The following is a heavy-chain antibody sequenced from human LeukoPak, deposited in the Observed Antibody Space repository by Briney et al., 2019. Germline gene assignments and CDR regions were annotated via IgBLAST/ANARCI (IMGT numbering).Heavy chain of an antibody. Sequence: SETLSLTCTVSGSSISSSGFYWGWIRQPPGKGLEWIGSIHSSGSTYYNPSLKSRVAISVDTSKNQFSLKLSSVTAADTAVYYCARSRAAAGKDYWGQGTLVTVSS. CDR1: GSSISSSGFY. J-gene: IGHJ4*02. CDR3: ARSRAAAGKDY. D-gene: IGHD6-13*01. CDR2: IHSSGST. V-gene: IGHV4-39*01.